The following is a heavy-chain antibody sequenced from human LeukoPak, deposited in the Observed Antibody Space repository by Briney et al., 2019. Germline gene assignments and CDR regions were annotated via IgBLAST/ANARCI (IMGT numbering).Heavy chain of an antibody. CDR1: GLTVYTND. Sequence: GGSLRLSCAASGLTVYTNDMSWVRQAPGKRLEWVSILYSGGRTYYGDSVKGRFTISRDNSRNTLYLQMNSLRAEDTAMYYCTKSGPPDPHWGQGTMVTVSS. D-gene: IGHD1-14*01. V-gene: IGHV3-53*01. J-gene: IGHJ3*01. CDR2: LYSGGRT. CDR3: TKSGPPDPH.